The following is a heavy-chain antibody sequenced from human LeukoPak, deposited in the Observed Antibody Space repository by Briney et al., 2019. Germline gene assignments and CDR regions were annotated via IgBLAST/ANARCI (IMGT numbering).Heavy chain of an antibody. J-gene: IGHJ4*02. CDR3: ATGGGWYFDY. D-gene: IGHD6-19*01. V-gene: IGHV3-7*01. CDR1: GFTFSNYW. Sequence: GGSLRLSCAASGFTFSNYWMNWVRQAPGKGLEWVAGIGQDGTESYYVDSVKGRFTISRDNAKNSLYLQMNSLRVEDTAVYYCATGGGWYFDYWGQGALITASS. CDR2: IGQDGTES.